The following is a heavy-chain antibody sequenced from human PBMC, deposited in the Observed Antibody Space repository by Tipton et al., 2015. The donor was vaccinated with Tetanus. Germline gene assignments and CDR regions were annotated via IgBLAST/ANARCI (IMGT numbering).Heavy chain of an antibody. CDR3: ARVPTNPLAVDRPTDY. D-gene: IGHD2-2*01. CDR2: ISAYSGNT. V-gene: IGHV1-18*01. CDR1: GYTFTSYG. J-gene: IGHJ4*02. Sequence: QVQLVQSGAEVKKPGASVKVSCKASGYTFTSYGINWVRQAPGQGLEWMAWISAYSGNTNIARKFQGRVTMTTDTSTNTAYMELRSLRSDDTAVYYCARVPTNPLAVDRPTDYWGQGTLVTVSS.